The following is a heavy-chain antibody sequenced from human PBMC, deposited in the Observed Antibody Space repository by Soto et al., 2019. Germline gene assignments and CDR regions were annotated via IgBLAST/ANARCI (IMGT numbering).Heavy chain of an antibody. CDR1: GFTFSSYA. V-gene: IGHV3-23*01. Sequence: PGGSLRLSCAASGFTFSSYAMSWVRQAPGKGLEWVSAISGSGGSTYYADSVKGRFTISRDNSKNTLYLQMNSPRAEDTAVYYCAKDLIWFGDMAPNGMDVWGQGTTVTVSS. D-gene: IGHD3-10*01. CDR3: AKDLIWFGDMAPNGMDV. J-gene: IGHJ6*02. CDR2: ISGSGGST.